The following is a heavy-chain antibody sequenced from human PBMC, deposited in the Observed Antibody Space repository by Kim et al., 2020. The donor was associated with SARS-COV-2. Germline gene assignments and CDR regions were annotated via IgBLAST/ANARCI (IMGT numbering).Heavy chain of an antibody. CDR1: GFTFSSYA. J-gene: IGHJ4*02. Sequence: GGSLRLSCAASGFTFSSYAMHWVRQAPGKGLERVAVISYDGSNKYYADSVKGRFTISRDNSKNTLYLQMNSLRAEDTAVYYCARDQIAAAGTGFDYWGQGTLVTVSS. CDR2: ISYDGSNK. V-gene: IGHV3-30*04. D-gene: IGHD6-13*01. CDR3: ARDQIAAAGTGFDY.